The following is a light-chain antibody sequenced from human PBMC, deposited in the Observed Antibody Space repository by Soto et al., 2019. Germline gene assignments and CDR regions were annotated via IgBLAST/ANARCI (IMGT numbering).Light chain of an antibody. CDR2: EVS. V-gene: IGLV2-14*01. Sequence: QSVLTQPASVSGSPGQSITISCTGTSRDVGGYNYVSWHQQHPGKAPKVIITEVSNRPSGVSNRFSGSKSGNTASLTISGLQAEDEADYYCSSYVNYNTFVFFGGGTKVTVL. CDR1: SRDVGGYNY. CDR3: SSYVNYNTFVF. J-gene: IGLJ2*01.